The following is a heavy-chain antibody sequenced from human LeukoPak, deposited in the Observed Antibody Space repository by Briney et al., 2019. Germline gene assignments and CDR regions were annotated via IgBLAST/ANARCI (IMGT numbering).Heavy chain of an antibody. V-gene: IGHV3-30*04. CDR2: ISYDGGNI. J-gene: IGHJ5*02. Sequence: GGSLRLSCTPSGFTLEDYPIQWVRQAPGKGLEWVALISYDGGNIYYGDSVQGRFTISRDNSNNRLYLQMNSLRPEDTAVYYYARDPPIGSGWSQNYFDHWGQGTLVTVSS. CDR1: GFTLEDYP. CDR3: ARDPPIGSGWSQNYFDH. D-gene: IGHD6-19*01.